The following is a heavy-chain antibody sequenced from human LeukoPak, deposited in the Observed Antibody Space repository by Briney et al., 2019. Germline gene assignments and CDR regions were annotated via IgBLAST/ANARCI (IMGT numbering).Heavy chain of an antibody. CDR3: ARLDIVATIKYFDY. CDR1: GFTFSSYA. D-gene: IGHD5-12*01. J-gene: IGHJ4*02. CDR2: ISGSGGST. Sequence: GGSLRLSCAASGFTFSSYAMSWVRQAPGKGLEWVSGISGSGGSTYYADSVKGRFTISRDNSRKTLYLQMNSLRAEDTAVYYCARLDIVATIKYFDYWGQGTLVTVSS. V-gene: IGHV3-23*01.